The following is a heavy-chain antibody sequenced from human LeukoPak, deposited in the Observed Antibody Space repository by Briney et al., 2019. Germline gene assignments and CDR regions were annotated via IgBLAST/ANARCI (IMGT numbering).Heavy chain of an antibody. CDR1: GYTFTGYY. CDR3: ARGTRITMIVVVTNYYYMDV. D-gene: IGHD3-22*01. J-gene: IGHJ6*03. CDR2: INPNSGGT. V-gene: IGHV1-2*02. Sequence: ASVRVSCKASGYTFTGYYKHWVRQAPGQGLEWMGWINPNSGGTNYAQKFQGRVTMTRDTSISTAYMELSRLRSDDTAVYYCARGTRITMIVVVTNYYYMDVWGKGTTVTVCS.